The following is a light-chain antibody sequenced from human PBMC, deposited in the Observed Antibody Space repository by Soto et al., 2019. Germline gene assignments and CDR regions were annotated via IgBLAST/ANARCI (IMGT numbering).Light chain of an antibody. Sequence: QSALTQPPSASGSPGQSVTISCTGTSSDVGGYNYVSWYQQHPGKVPKLMIYEGTKRPSGVPDRFSGSKSGTTASLTVSGLQAEDEADYYCSSYAGSNILVSGGGTKLTVL. CDR3: SSYAGSNILV. V-gene: IGLV2-8*01. CDR2: EGT. CDR1: SSDVGGYNY. J-gene: IGLJ3*02.